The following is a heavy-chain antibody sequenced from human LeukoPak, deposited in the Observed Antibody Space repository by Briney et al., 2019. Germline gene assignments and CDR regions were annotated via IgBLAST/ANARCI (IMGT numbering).Heavy chain of an antibody. D-gene: IGHD3-3*01. Sequence: GGCLRLSCAASGFTFSSYAMSWVRQAPGKGLEWVSAISGSGGSTYYADSVKGRFTISRDNSKNTLYLQMNSLRAEDTAVYYCAKKWIFGVVIKGLIDYWGQGTLVTVSS. CDR3: AKKWIFGVVIKGLIDY. CDR1: GFTFSSYA. V-gene: IGHV3-23*01. J-gene: IGHJ4*02. CDR2: ISGSGGST.